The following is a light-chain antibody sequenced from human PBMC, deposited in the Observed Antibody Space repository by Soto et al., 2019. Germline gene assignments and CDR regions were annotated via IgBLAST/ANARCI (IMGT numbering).Light chain of an antibody. Sequence: DIQMTQSPSSLSASVGERVTITCRASQSISNYVNWYQQKPGKAPHLLIYAASSLQSGVPSRFNGGGSVTDFTLTISSLQPEDSAIYYCPQSYSTPRTFGGGTKVEIK. J-gene: IGKJ4*01. CDR2: AAS. V-gene: IGKV1-39*01. CDR1: QSISNY. CDR3: PQSYSTPRT.